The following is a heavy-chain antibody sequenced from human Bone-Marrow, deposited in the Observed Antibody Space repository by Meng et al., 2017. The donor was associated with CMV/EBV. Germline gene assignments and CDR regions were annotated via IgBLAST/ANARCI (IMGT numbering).Heavy chain of an antibody. D-gene: IGHD3-16*02. V-gene: IGHV3-49*04. CDR1: GFNFDEYA. J-gene: IGHJ4*02. Sequence: GESLKISCAASGFNFDEYAMNWVRQAPGKGLEWMGFIRSRAYGGTPEYAASVKGRFTISRDDSKSIAYLQINSLKTEDTAMFYCTRSYTTSRDYYFDYWRQGTLVTVSS. CDR2: IRSRAYGGTP. CDR3: TRSYTTSRDYYFDY.